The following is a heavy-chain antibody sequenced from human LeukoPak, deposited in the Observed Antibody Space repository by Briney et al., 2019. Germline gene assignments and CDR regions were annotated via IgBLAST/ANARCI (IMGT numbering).Heavy chain of an antibody. D-gene: IGHD5-12*01. J-gene: IGHJ6*03. CDR1: GYTFTGYD. V-gene: IGHV1-8*01. Sequence: ASVKVSCKASGYTFTGYDINWVRQATGQGLEWMGWMNPNSGNTGYAQKFQGRVTMTRNTSISTAYMELSSLRSEDTAVYYCARALSTGWLRFYYYYMDVWGKGTTVTVSS. CDR3: ARALSTGWLRFYYYYMDV. CDR2: MNPNSGNT.